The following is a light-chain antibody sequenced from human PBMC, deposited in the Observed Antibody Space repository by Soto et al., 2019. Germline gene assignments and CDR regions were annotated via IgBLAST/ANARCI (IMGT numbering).Light chain of an antibody. J-gene: IGKJ4*01. CDR1: QSVTSSF. V-gene: IGKV3D-20*02. Sequence: EVFVTQFPGTLSLSPGERASLSCRASQSVTSSFLAWYQQKPGQAPRLLIYGASSRATGIPDRFSGSGSGTDFTLTISRLEPEDFAVYYCQQRSNWLTFGGGTKVAIK. CDR3: QQRSNWLT. CDR2: GAS.